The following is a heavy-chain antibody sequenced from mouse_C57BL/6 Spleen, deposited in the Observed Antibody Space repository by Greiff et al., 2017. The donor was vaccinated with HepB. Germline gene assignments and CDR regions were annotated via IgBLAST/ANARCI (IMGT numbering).Heavy chain of an antibody. CDR2: INPSTGGT. J-gene: IGHJ2*01. CDR3: ARYHYRNCDFDY. CDR1: GYSFTGYY. D-gene: IGHD2-5*01. V-gene: IGHV1-42*01. Sequence: EVQLQQSGPELVKPGASVKISCKASGYSFTGYYMNWVKQSPEKSLEWIGEINPSTGGTTYNQKFKAKATLTVDKSSSTAYMQLKSLTSEDSAVYYCARYHYRNCDFDYWGQGTTLTVSS.